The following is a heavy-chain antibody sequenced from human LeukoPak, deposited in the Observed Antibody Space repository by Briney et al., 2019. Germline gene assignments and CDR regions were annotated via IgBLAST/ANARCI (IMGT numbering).Heavy chain of an antibody. Sequence: SETLSLICAVSGGSISSGGYSWSWIRQPPGKGLEWIGYIYHSGSTYYNPSLKSRVTISVDRSKNQFSLKLSSVTAADTAVYYCARGAMTTVTEYWYFDLWGRGTLVTVSS. D-gene: IGHD4-17*01. V-gene: IGHV4-30-2*01. CDR2: IYHSGST. J-gene: IGHJ2*01. CDR3: ARGAMTTVTEYWYFDL. CDR1: GGSISSGGYS.